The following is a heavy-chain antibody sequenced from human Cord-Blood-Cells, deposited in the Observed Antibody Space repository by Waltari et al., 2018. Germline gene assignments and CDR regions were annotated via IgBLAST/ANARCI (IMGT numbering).Heavy chain of an antibody. V-gene: IGHV3-7*01. CDR2: IKQDGSEK. CDR3: ARHFISSSIAARPKNFWYFDL. J-gene: IGHJ2*01. CDR1: GFTFSSYW. Sequence: EVQLVESGGGLVQPGGSLRLSCAASGFTFSSYWMSWVRQAPGKGTEWVANIKQDGSEKYYVDSVKGRFTISRDNAKNSLYLQMNSLRAEDTAVYYCARHFISSSIAARPKNFWYFDLWGRGTLVTVSS. D-gene: IGHD6-6*01.